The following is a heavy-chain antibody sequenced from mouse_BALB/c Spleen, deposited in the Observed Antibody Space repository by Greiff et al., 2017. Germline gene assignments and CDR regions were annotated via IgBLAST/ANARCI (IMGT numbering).Heavy chain of an antibody. CDR1: GFTFSSYT. V-gene: IGHV5-12-2*01. D-gene: IGHD2-10*01. J-gene: IGHJ2*01. Sequence: EVLGVESGGGLVQPGGSLKLSCAASGFTFSSYTMPWVRQTPEKRLEWVAYISDGGGSTYYPDTVKGRFTISRDNAKNTLYLQMSSLKSEDTAMYYCARHMPTFDYFDYWGQGTTLTVSS. CDR3: ARHMPTFDYFDY. CDR2: ISDGGGST.